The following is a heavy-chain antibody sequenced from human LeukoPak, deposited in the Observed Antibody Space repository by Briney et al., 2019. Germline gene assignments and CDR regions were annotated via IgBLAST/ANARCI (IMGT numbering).Heavy chain of an antibody. D-gene: IGHD3-16*02. V-gene: IGHV4-34*01. CDR1: GGSFSGYY. J-gene: IGHJ4*02. CDR3: ARGAGDYVWGSYRYTNCLDY. CDR2: INHSGST. Sequence: SETLSLTCAVYGGSFSGYYWSWIRQPPGKGLEWIGEINHSGSTNYNPSLKSRVTISVDTSKNQFSLKLSSVTAADTAAYYCARGAGDYVWGSYRYTNCLDYWGQGTLVTVSS.